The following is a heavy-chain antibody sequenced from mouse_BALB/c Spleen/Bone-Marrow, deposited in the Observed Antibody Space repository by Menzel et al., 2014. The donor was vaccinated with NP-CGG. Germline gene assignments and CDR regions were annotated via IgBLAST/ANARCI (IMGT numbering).Heavy chain of an antibody. CDR3: ARASVVPYYFDF. CDR1: GYTFSNYW. CDR2: ILPGSGTA. D-gene: IGHD1-1*01. J-gene: IGHJ2*01. Sequence: VKLQESGAELMKPGASVKISCKATGYTFSNYWIDWVKQRPGHGLEWIGEILPGSGTANYNEKFKGKATFTADTSSNTAYMQLSSLTSEDSDLYYCARASVVPYYFDFWGQGTTLTVSS. V-gene: IGHV1-9*01.